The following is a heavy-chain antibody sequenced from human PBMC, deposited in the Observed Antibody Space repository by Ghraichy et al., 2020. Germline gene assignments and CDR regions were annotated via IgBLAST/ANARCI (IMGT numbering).Heavy chain of an antibody. CDR1: GGSISSSSYY. Sequence: GSLNISCTVSGGSISSSSYYWGWIRQPPGKGLEWIGSIYYSGSTYYNPSLKSRVTISVDTSKNQFSLKLSSVTAADTAVYYCARIKPYYYDSSGYRADAFDIWGQGTMVTVSS. CDR3: ARIKPYYYDSSGYRADAFDI. D-gene: IGHD3-22*01. CDR2: IYYSGST. J-gene: IGHJ3*02. V-gene: IGHV4-39*07.